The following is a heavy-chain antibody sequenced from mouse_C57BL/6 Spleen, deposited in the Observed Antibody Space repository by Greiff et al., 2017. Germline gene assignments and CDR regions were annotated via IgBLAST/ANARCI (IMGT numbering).Heavy chain of an antibody. CDR3: ARESISYGSSHWYFDV. V-gene: IGHV1-18*01. D-gene: IGHD1-1*01. CDR1: GYTFTDYN. Sequence: EVQLQQSGPELVKPGASVKIPCKASGYTFTDYNMDWVKQSHGKSLEWIGDINPNNGGTIYNQKFKGKATLTVDKSSSTAYMELRSLTSEDTAVYYCARESISYGSSHWYFDVWGTGTTVTVSS. J-gene: IGHJ1*03. CDR2: INPNNGGT.